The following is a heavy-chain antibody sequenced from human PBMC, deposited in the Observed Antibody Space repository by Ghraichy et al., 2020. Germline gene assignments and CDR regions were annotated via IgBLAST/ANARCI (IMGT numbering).Heavy chain of an antibody. V-gene: IGHV1-8*01. CDR1: GYTFSSYD. D-gene: IGHD1-7*01. CDR2: MNPSSGNT. Sequence: ASVKVSCQASGYTFSSYDINWVRQATGQGLEWMGWMNPSSGNTGYAQKFQGRVTMTRSTSISTAYMELSSLRSEDTAVYYCAIKRRNYPVQHWGQGTLVTVSS. CDR3: AIKRRNYPVQH. J-gene: IGHJ1*01.